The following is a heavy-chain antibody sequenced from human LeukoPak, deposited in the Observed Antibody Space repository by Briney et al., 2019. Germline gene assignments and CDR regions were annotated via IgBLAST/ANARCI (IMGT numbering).Heavy chain of an antibody. CDR2: INHSGST. Sequence: PSETLSLTSAVCGGSFSGYYWSSIRQPPGKGLEWIGEINHSGSTNYNPSLKSRVTISVDTSKNRFSLKLSSVTAADTAVYYCASASLSSWRYMDVWGKGTTVTVSS. CDR3: ASASLSSWRYMDV. D-gene: IGHD6-13*01. J-gene: IGHJ6*03. CDR1: GGSFSGYY. V-gene: IGHV4-34*01.